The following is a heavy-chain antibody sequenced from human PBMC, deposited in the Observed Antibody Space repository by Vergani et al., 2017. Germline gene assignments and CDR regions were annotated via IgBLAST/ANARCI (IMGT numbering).Heavy chain of an antibody. J-gene: IGHJ6*02. V-gene: IGHV3-21*01. Sequence: EVQLVESGGGLVKPGGSLRLSCAASGFTFSSYSMNWVRQAPGKGLEWVSSISSSSSYIYYADSVKGRFTISRDNAKNSLYLQMNSLRAEDTAVYYCARGCSSTSCQVWGYPYYYGMDVWGQGTTVTVSS. CDR1: GFTFSSYS. D-gene: IGHD2-2*01. CDR2: ISSSSSYI. CDR3: ARGCSSTSCQVWGYPYYYGMDV.